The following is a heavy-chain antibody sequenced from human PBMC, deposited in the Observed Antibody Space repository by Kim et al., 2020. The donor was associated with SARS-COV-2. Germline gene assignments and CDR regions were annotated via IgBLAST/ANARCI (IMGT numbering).Heavy chain of an antibody. Sequence: PSLRSRVTISVDTSKNQFSLKLSSVTASDTAVYYCARRSSDSGYGYCHWGQGTLVTVSS. CDR3: ARRSSDSGYGYCH. V-gene: IGHV4-39*01. D-gene: IGHD5-12*01. J-gene: IGHJ4*02.